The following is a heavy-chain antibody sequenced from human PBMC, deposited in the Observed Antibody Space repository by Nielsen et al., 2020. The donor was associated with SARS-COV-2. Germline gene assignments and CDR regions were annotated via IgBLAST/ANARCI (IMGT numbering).Heavy chain of an antibody. D-gene: IGHD2-2*01. CDR3: AVPYCSSTSCYESGEFGY. J-gene: IGHJ4*02. Sequence: WVRQAPGQGLEWMGRINPNSGGTNYAQKFQGRVTMTRDTSISTAYMELSRLRSDDTAVYYCAVPYCSSTSCYESGEFGYWDQGTLVTVSS. V-gene: IGHV1-2*06. CDR2: INPNSGGT.